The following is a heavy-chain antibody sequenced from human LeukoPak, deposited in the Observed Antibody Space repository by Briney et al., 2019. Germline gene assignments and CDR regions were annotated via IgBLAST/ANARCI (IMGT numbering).Heavy chain of an antibody. CDR3: AIERGYSYGYFDY. J-gene: IGHJ4*02. D-gene: IGHD5-18*01. Sequence: GGSLRLSCAASGFTFSSYGMHWVRQAPGKGLEWVAFIRYDGSNKYYADSVKGRFTISRDNSKNTLYLQMNSLRAEDTAVYYCAIERGYSYGYFDYWGQGTLVTVSS. V-gene: IGHV3-30*02. CDR1: GFTFSSYG. CDR2: IRYDGSNK.